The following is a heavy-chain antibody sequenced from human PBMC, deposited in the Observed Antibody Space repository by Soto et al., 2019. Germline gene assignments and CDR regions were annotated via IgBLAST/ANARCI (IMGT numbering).Heavy chain of an antibody. D-gene: IGHD2-15*01. CDR1: GYFFTSYY. CDR3: ARESKGGSSFRREYFDF. V-gene: IGHV1-2*02. Sequence: QAQLVQSGAEVKKPGASVKVSCKASGYFFTSYYIHWVRQAPGQSLQWMGWINPNGGNTHYVQKFQGRLTLTRDTSVSTVYMDLNSLTSDDTAIYYCARESKGGSSFRREYFDFWGQGTLVAVAS. CDR2: INPNGGNT. J-gene: IGHJ4*02.